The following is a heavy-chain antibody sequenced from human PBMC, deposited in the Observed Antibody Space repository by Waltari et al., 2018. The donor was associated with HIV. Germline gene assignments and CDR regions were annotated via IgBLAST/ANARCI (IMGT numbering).Heavy chain of an antibody. D-gene: IGHD6-13*01. V-gene: IGHV4-31*03. CDR3: ARAPSRGSSLSLDP. CDR1: GGSISSGGYY. Sequence: QVQLQESGPGLVKPSQTLSLTCTVSGGSISSGGYYWSWIRQHPGKGLEWIGYIYYSGRTYYNPSLKSRVTISVDTSKNQFSLKLSSVTAAETAVYYCARAPSRGSSLSLDPWGQGTLVTVSS. J-gene: IGHJ5*02. CDR2: IYYSGRT.